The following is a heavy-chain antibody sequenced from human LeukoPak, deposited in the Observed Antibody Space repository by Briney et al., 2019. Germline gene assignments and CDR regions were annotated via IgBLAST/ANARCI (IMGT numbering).Heavy chain of an antibody. J-gene: IGHJ3*02. V-gene: IGHV4-59*11. CDR1: GVSTSGHY. CDR2: VYYSGRT. Sequence: PSETLSLTCTVSGVSTSGHYWSWIRQPPGNGLEWIGFVYYSGRTRYNPSLHSRVTISADTSKNHLSLKLTSVTAADTAVYYCARLLDNDSSGDPDTFDMWGQGIKVTVSS. CDR3: ARLLDNDSSGDPDTFDM. D-gene: IGHD3-22*01.